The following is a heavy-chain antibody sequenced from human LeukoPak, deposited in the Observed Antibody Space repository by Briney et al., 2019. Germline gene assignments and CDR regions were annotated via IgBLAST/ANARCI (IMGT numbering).Heavy chain of an antibody. CDR1: GGSFSGYY. D-gene: IGHD6-13*01. V-gene: IGHV4-34*01. Sequence: PSEALSLTCAVYGGSFSGYYWSWIRQPPAKGLEWIGEINHSGSTNYNPSLKSRVSISVDSSKNQLSLKVSSVTAADTAVYYCARGSDTAAGLYWGQGTLVTVSS. CDR2: INHSGST. J-gene: IGHJ4*02. CDR3: ARGSDTAAGLY.